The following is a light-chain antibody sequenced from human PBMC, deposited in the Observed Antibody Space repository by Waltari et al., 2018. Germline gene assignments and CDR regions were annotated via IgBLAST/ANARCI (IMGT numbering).Light chain of an antibody. J-gene: IGLJ1*01. CDR3: TSYTVSDFYV. Sequence: HSALTQPPSVSGSPGQSATISCTGTTNDISTYNRASWYQQAPGTAPKLIIYEVINRPSGVHDRFSGSKSGGTASLTISGLQAEDEADYYCTSYTVSDFYVFGTGTKVTVL. CDR2: EVI. V-gene: IGLV2-18*02. CDR1: TNDISTYNR.